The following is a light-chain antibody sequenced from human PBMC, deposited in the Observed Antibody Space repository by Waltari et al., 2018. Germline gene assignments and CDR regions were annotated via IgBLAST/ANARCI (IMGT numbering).Light chain of an antibody. CDR1: QDVTTS. CDR3: QHYHTLPYT. J-gene: IGKJ2*01. V-gene: IGKV1-33*01. Sequence: DIQMTQSPSSLSAAVCDRVPITSQTIQDVTTSLRWVQQKPGKAPQLLIYDASTLQSGVPARFSGSGSGTAFSFTITSLQPEDSATYYCQHYHTLPYTFGRGTKLQIK. CDR2: DAS.